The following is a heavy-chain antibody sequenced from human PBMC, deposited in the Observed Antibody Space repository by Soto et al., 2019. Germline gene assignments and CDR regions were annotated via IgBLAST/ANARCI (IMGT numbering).Heavy chain of an antibody. Sequence: GASLKVSCKASGYTFTSYDINWVRQATGQGLEWMGWMNPNSGNTGYAQKFQGRVTMTRNTSISTAYMELSSLRSEDTAVYYCASHSYDYIWRGDYYYMDVWGKGTAVTVYS. CDR2: MNPNSGNT. J-gene: IGHJ6*03. CDR1: GYTFTSYD. CDR3: ASHSYDYIWRGDYYYMDV. V-gene: IGHV1-8*01. D-gene: IGHD3-16*01.